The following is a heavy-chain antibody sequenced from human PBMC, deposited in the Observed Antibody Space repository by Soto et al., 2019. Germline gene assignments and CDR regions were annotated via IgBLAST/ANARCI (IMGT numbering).Heavy chain of an antibody. CDR2: ILSLESHK. Sequence: PGGSLRLSCSGSGFDFIDYYINFIRHTPLKWLEWVSSILSLESHKYYAASVMGRFSISRDNAKKSLFLQMNNLRAEDTGIYFCATGLKDASNRPSFDSWGPGTPVTVSS. CDR3: ATGLKDASNRPSFDS. V-gene: IGHV3-11*01. CDR1: GFDFIDYY. J-gene: IGHJ4*02. D-gene: IGHD3-16*01.